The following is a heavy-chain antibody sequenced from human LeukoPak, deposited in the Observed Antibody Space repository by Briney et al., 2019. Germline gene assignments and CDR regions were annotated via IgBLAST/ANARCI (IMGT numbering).Heavy chain of an antibody. CDR1: GYTFTNYY. CDR3: ARVRDGYNDAYDI. D-gene: IGHD5-24*01. CDR2: INPSGGNT. V-gene: IGHV1-46*01. J-gene: IGHJ3*02. Sequence: ASVTVSCKASGYTFTNYYMHWVRQAPGQGLEWMGIINPSGGNTNYAQNFQGRVTMTRDTSTSTVYMELSSLRSEDTAVYYCARVRDGYNDAYDIWGQGTMVIVPS.